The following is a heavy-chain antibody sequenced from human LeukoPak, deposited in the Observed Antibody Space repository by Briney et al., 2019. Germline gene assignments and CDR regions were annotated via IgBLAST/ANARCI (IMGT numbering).Heavy chain of an antibody. D-gene: IGHD3-10*01. V-gene: IGHV4-39*01. CDR2: IYYSGST. CDR3: ARGRGVRGPNYYYYYMDV. J-gene: IGHJ6*03. Sequence: SETLSLTCTVSGGSISSSSYYWGWIRQPPGKGLEWIGSIYYSGSTYYNPSLKSRVTISVDTSKNQFSLKLSSVTAADTAVYYCARGRGVRGPNYYYYYMDVWGKGTTVTVSS. CDR1: GGSISSSSYY.